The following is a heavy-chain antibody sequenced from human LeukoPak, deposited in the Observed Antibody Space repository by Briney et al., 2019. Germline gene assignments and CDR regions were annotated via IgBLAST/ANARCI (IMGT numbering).Heavy chain of an antibody. CDR2: ISSSGSTI. CDR1: GFTFSSYS. J-gene: IGHJ4*02. V-gene: IGHV3-48*04. CDR3: ARSIVALDY. D-gene: IGHD5-12*01. Sequence: GGSLRLSCAASGFTFSSYSMNWVRQAPGKGLEWVSYISSSGSTIYYADSVKGRFTISRDNAKNSLYLQMNSLRAEDTAVYYCARSIVALDYWGQGTLVTVSS.